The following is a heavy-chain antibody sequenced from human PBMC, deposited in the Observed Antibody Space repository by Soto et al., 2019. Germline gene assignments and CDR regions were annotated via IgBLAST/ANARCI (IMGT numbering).Heavy chain of an antibody. CDR1: GGSISSSSYY. J-gene: IGHJ4*02. CDR2: IYYSGST. Sequence: QLQLQESGPGLVKPSETLSLTCTVSGGSISSSSYYWGWIRQPPGKGLEWIGSIYYSGSTYYKPSLTSRVTISLDTYEDQFSLKLGSVTAADTAVYDCARQGVSTSIDYGGQGTLVTFSS. CDR3: ARQGVSTSIDY. V-gene: IGHV4-39*01. D-gene: IGHD2-2*01.